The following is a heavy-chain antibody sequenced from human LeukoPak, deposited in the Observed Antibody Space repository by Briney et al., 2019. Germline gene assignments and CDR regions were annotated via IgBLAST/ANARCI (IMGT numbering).Heavy chain of an antibody. D-gene: IGHD1-26*01. CDR2: ISAYNGNT. CDR3: ARAPKFRLVGVPKGPFDP. CDR1: GYTFTSYG. J-gene: IGHJ5*02. V-gene: IGHV1-18*01. Sequence: ASVKVSCKASGYTFTSYGISWVRQAPGQGLEWMGWISAYNGNTNYAQKLQGRVTMTTDTSTSTAYMELRSLRSDDTAVYYCARAPKFRLVGVPKGPFDPWGQGTLVTVSS.